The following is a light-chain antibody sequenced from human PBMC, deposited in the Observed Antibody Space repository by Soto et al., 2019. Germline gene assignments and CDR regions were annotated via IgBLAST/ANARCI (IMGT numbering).Light chain of an antibody. CDR2: DAS. CDR3: QQRSNWPPTWT. CDR1: QSVSSY. J-gene: IGKJ1*01. Sequence: EIVLTQSPATLSLSPGERATLSCRASQSVSSYLAWYQQKPGQAPRLLIYDASNRATGIPAGFSGSGSGTDFTLTISSLEPEDFAVYYCQQRSNWPPTWTFGQGTKVDNK. V-gene: IGKV3-11*01.